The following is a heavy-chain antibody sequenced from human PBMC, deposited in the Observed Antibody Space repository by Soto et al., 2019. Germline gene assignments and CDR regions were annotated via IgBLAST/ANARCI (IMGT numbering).Heavy chain of an antibody. V-gene: IGHV4-4*02. D-gene: IGHD3-22*01. CDR2: IYHSGST. CDR3: ARDKIEAPDGMGGMDV. Sequence: SETLSLTCAVSGGSISSSNWWSWVRQPPGKGLEWIGEIYHSGSTNYNPSLKSRVTISVDKSKNQFSLKLSSVTAADTAVYYIARDKIEAPDGMGGMDVWGKGTRFTVPS. CDR1: GGSISSSNW. J-gene: IGHJ6*04.